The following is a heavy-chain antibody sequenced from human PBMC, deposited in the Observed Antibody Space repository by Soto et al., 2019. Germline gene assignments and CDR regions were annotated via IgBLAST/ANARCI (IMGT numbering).Heavy chain of an antibody. Sequence: QVQLVQSGTEVKTSGASVKVSCKASGYSFTSYDINWLRQATGQGPEWMEWVNPNIGDTGLAQRFLALVALSRDTSINTAYVEVSCLRPDYTAIYFCARAPRPAAIAVLDHWGQGTLVAVSS. CDR3: ARAPRPAAIAVLDH. CDR2: VNPNIGDT. V-gene: IGHV1-8*01. D-gene: IGHD2-2*02. J-gene: IGHJ4*02. CDR1: GYSFTSYD.